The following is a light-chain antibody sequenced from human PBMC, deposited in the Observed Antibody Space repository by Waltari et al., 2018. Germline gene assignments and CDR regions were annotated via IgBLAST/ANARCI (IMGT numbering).Light chain of an antibody. CDR3: QQYNNWPPYT. Sequence: EIVMTQSPATLSVSPGERATLSFRASQSVSSNLAWYQQKPGQAPRLLIYCASTRATGIPARFSGSGSGTEFTLTISSLQSEDFAVYYCQQYNNWPPYTFGQGTKLEIK. CDR2: CAS. V-gene: IGKV3-15*01. J-gene: IGKJ2*01. CDR1: QSVSSN.